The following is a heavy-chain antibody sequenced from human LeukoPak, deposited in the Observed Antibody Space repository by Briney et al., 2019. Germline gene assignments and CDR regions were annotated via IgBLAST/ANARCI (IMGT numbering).Heavy chain of an antibody. CDR3: ASLWFDP. CDR1: GFTFSTYS. CDR2: IDQDGSEK. V-gene: IGHV3-7*02. J-gene: IGHJ5*02. Sequence: GGSLRLSCAASGFTFSTYSMNWVRQAPGKGLEWVAYIDQDGSEKHYVDSVKGRFTISRDNAENSLYLRMNSLRAEDTAVYYCASLWFDPWGQGTLVTVSS.